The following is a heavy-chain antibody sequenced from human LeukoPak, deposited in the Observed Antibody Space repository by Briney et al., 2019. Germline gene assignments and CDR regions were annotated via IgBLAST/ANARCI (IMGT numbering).Heavy chain of an antibody. J-gene: IGHJ6*03. D-gene: IGHD1-1*01. Sequence: ASVKVSCKASGYTFTVHYMNWVRQAPGQGLEWMGRINPTTGVANYAQKFQGRITVTRDTSINTAYMELSSLTSDDTAVYYCARLDRNYYYLDVWGQGTTVTVSS. CDR3: ARLDRNYYYLDV. CDR1: GYTFTVHY. V-gene: IGHV1-2*06. CDR2: INPTTGVA.